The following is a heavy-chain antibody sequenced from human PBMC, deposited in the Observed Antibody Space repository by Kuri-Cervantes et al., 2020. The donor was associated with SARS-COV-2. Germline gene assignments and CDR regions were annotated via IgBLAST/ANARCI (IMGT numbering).Heavy chain of an antibody. CDR3: ARHPLITLKEGWFDP. Sequence: GSLRLSCSVSGGSIISSGNYWGWIRQPPRKGLEWVGSIYYTGSTSYNPSLKSRVTISVDTSKNQFSLRLSSVTAADTAVYYCARHPLITLKEGWFDPWGQGTLVTVSS. V-gene: IGHV4-39*01. CDR2: IYYTGST. CDR1: GGSIISSGNY. J-gene: IGHJ5*02. D-gene: IGHD3-22*01.